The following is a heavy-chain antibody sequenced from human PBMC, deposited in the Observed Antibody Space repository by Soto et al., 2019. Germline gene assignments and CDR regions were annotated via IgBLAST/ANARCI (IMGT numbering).Heavy chain of an antibody. D-gene: IGHD6-19*01. Sequence: PGGSLRLSCAASGFTFSSYAMSWVRQAPGKGLEWVSAISGSGGSTYYADSVKGRFTISRDNSKNTLYLQMNSLRAEDTAVYYCAKEQSIAVAGTLDYWGQGTLVTAPQ. CDR3: AKEQSIAVAGTLDY. CDR2: ISGSGGST. V-gene: IGHV3-23*01. CDR1: GFTFSSYA. J-gene: IGHJ4*02.